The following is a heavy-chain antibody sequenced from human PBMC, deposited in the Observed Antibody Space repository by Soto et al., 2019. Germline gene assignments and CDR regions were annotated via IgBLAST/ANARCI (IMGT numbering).Heavy chain of an antibody. CDR2: IIPIFGTA. V-gene: IGHV1-69*12. CDR1: GGTFSSYA. CDR3: ATSCYYYYGMDV. J-gene: IGHJ6*02. Sequence: QVQLVQSGAEVKKPGSSVKVSCKASGGTFSSYAISWVRQAPGQGREWMGGIIPIFGTANYAQKFQGRVTITADGSTSTAYMELSSLRSEDAAVYYCATSCYYYYGMDVWGQGSTVTVSS. D-gene: IGHD2-2*01.